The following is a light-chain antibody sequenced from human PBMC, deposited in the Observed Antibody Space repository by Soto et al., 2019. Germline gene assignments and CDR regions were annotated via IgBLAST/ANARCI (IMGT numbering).Light chain of an antibody. CDR3: QHYTNWPLT. J-gene: IGKJ4*01. Sequence: EIVVTQSPATLSVSPGERATLSCRASHSVSSRLAWYQQKPGQAPRLLIYGASTRATGLPARFSGSGSGTEFTLTISSLQSEDFAVYYCQHYTNWPLTFGGGTKV. CDR1: HSVSSR. V-gene: IGKV3-15*01. CDR2: GAS.